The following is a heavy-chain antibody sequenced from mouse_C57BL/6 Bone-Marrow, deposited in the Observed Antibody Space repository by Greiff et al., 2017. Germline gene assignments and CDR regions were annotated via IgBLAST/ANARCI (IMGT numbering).Heavy chain of an antibody. V-gene: IGHV1-15*01. D-gene: IGHD1-1*01. CDR3: TRRASCSSSPWFAY. Sequence: QVQLKESGAELVRPGASVTLSCKASGYTFTDYEMHWVKQTPVHGLEWIGAIDPETGGTAYNQKFKGKAILTADKSSSTAYMELRSLTSEDSAVYYCTRRASCSSSPWFAYWGQGTLVTVSA. CDR1: GYTFTDYE. J-gene: IGHJ3*01. CDR2: IDPETGGT.